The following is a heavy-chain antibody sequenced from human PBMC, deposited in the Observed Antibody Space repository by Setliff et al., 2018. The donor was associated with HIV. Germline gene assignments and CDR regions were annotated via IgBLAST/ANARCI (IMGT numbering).Heavy chain of an antibody. V-gene: IGHV3-33*06. CDR2: IWYDGSNE. D-gene: IGHD5-12*01. J-gene: IGHJ4*02. Sequence: PGGSLRLSCAASGFTFSTYGMHWVRQAPGKGLEWVAVIWYDGSNEYYADSVKGRFTISRDNSKNTLDLQMNSLRVEDTAVYYCAKVGREYNGYDLTFDSWGQGTLVTVSS. CDR3: AKVGREYNGYDLTFDS. CDR1: GFTFSTYG.